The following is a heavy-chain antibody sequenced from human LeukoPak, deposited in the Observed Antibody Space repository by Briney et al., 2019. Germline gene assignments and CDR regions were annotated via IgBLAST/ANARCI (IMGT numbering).Heavy chain of an antibody. CDR3: ARNLFGDGEDY. CDR1: GFTFSSYA. V-gene: IGHV3-21*01. CDR2: ISSSSYI. D-gene: IGHD3-10*02. Sequence: PGGSLRLSCAASGFTFSSYAMSWVRQAPGKGLEWVSSISSSSYIYYADSVKGRFTISRDNAKNSLYLQMNSLRAEDTAVYYCARNLFGDGEDYWGQGTLVTVSS. J-gene: IGHJ4*02.